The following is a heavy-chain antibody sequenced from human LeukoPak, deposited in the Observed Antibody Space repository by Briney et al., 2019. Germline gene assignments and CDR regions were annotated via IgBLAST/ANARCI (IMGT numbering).Heavy chain of an antibody. Sequence: ASVKVSCKASGYTFTSYGISWVRQAPGQGLEWMGWISAYNGNTNYAQKLQGRVTMTTDTSTSTAYMELRSLRSDDTAVYYCAGDEGDSSGWIRPFDYWGREPWSPSPQ. CDR1: GYTFTSYG. CDR2: ISAYNGNT. CDR3: AGDEGDSSGWIRPFDY. J-gene: IGHJ4*02. V-gene: IGHV1-18*04. D-gene: IGHD6-19*01.